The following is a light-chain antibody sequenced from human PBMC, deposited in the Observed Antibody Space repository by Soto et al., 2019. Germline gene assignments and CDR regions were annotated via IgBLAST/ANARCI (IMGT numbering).Light chain of an antibody. CDR2: GAS. CDR3: QQYNNWPRT. Sequence: DIVMTQSPVTLSVSPGDRATLSCRASQSVGHNLAWFQQKPGQAPRLLIYGASARATGIPDRFSGSGFGTEFTLTISSIQSEDLAVYYCQQYNNWPRTFGQGTKVEMK. V-gene: IGKV3-15*01. CDR1: QSVGHN. J-gene: IGKJ1*01.